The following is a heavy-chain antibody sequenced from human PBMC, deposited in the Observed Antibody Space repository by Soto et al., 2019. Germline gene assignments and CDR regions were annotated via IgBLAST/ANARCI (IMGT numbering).Heavy chain of an antibody. CDR3: ARDHVGGYYYYGMDV. D-gene: IGHD2-15*01. V-gene: IGHV1-2*04. J-gene: IGHJ6*02. CDR2: INPNSGGT. Sequence: ASVKVSCKASGYTFTGYYMHWVRQAPGQGLEWMGWINPNSGGTNYAQKFQGWATMTRDTSISTAYMELSRLRSGDTAVYYCARDHVGGYYYYGMDVWGQGNTVTVSS. CDR1: GYTFTGYY.